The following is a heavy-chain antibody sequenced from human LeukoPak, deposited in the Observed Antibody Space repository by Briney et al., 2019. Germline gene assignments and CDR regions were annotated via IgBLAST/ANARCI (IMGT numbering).Heavy chain of an antibody. CDR2: IYTSGST. CDR1: GGSISSYY. V-gene: IGHV4-4*09. J-gene: IGHJ4*02. CDR3: ARHAGGLSIDY. D-gene: IGHD2-2*01. Sequence: PSETLSLTRTVSGGSISSYYWSWIRQPPGKGLEWIGYIYTSGSTNYNPSLKSRVTISVDTSKNQFSLKLSSVTAADTAVYYCARHAGGLSIDYWGQGTLVTVSS.